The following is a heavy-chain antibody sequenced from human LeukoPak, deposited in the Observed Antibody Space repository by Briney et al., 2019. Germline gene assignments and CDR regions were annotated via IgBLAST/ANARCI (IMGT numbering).Heavy chain of an antibody. Sequence: PSETLSLTCAVYGGSFSGYYWSWIRQPPGKGLEWIGEINHSGSTNYNPSLKSRVTISLDTSKNQFSLKLCSVTAADTAVYYCARTTMVRGTYYMDVWGKGTTVTISS. CDR3: ARTTMVRGTYYMDV. J-gene: IGHJ6*03. V-gene: IGHV4-34*01. CDR1: GGSFSGYY. CDR2: INHSGST. D-gene: IGHD3-10*01.